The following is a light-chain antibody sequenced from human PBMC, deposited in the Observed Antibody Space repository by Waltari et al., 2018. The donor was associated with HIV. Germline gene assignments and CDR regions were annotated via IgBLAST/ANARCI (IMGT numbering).Light chain of an antibody. V-gene: IGLV2-14*01. CDR3: SSYTSSSTPVV. CDR1: SSDIGTYNY. J-gene: IGLJ2*01. CDR2: DVS. Sequence: QSALTQPASVSGSPGQSITISCTGTSSDIGTYNYVSWYQQHPGKAPKLMIYDVSNRPSGDSNRFSGSKSGNTASLTISGLQAEDEADYYCSSYTSSSTPVVFGGGTKLTVL.